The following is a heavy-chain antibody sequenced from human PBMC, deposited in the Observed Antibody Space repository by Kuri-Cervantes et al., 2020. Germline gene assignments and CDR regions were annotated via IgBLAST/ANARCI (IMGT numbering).Heavy chain of an antibody. CDR3: AKGPLAARYFDY. J-gene: IGHJ4*02. CDR1: GGSISSGDYY. Sequence: LRLSCTVSGGSISSGDYYWSWIRQPPGKGLEWIGYIYHSGSTDYNPSLKSRVTISVVTSKNQFSLKLSSVTAADTAVYYCAKGPLAARYFDYWGQGTLVTVSS. D-gene: IGHD6-6*01. CDR2: IYHSGST. V-gene: IGHV4-30-4*01.